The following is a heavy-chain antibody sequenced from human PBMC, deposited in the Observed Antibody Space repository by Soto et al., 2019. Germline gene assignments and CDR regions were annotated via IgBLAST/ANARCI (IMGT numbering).Heavy chain of an antibody. J-gene: IGHJ4*02. V-gene: IGHV3-11*06. CDR3: ARSPTYSSGWYDY. CDR2: ISSSSSYT. Sequence: QVQLVESGGGLVKPGGSLRLSCAASGFTFSDYYMSWIRQAPGKGQERVSYISSSSSYTNYADSVKGRFTISRDNAKNSLYLQMNSLRAEDTAVYYCARSPTYSSGWYDYWGQGTLVTVSS. D-gene: IGHD6-19*01. CDR1: GFTFSDYY.